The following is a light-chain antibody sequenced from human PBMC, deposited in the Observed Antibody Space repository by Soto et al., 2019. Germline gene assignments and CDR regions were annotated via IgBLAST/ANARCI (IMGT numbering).Light chain of an antibody. CDR3: QQRSNRPQLI. CDR2: DAS. V-gene: IGKV3-11*01. J-gene: IGKJ4*01. CDR1: QSVSSY. Sequence: EILLTQSPATLSLSAGEGATLSCRASQSVSSYLAWYQQKPGQAPRLLIYDASNRATGIPARFSGSGSGTDFTLTISSLEPEDFVVYYCQQRSNRPQLIFGGGTK.